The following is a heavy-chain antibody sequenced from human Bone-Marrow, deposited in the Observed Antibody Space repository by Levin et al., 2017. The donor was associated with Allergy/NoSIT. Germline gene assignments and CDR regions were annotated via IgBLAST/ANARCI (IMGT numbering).Heavy chain of an antibody. D-gene: IGHD2-15*01. Sequence: GASVKVSCKASGYTFTGYYMHWVRQAPGQGLEWMGWINPNSGGTNYAQKFQGWVTMTRDTSISTAYMELSRLRSDDTAVYYCARSRRKKTTPYYGMDVWGQGTTVTVSS. CDR3: ARSRRKKTTPYYGMDV. CDR1: GYTFTGYY. V-gene: IGHV1-2*04. CDR2: INPNSGGT. J-gene: IGHJ6*02.